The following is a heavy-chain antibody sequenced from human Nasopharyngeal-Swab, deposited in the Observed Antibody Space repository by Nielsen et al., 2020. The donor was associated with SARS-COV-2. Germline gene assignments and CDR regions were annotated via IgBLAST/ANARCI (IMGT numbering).Heavy chain of an antibody. CDR3: VKSNFLDY. CDR1: GFPIYNYG. CDR2: VGTGGGSP. Sequence: GASMQISCAATGFPIYNYGGNWVSQGPVGGLEWVSTVGTGGGSPYYADSVRDRFTISRDNSKNAMYLQMNSLRVEDTGIYYCVKSNFLDYWGQGAQVTVSS. J-gene: IGHJ4*02. V-gene: IGHV3-23*01. D-gene: IGHD3-3*01.